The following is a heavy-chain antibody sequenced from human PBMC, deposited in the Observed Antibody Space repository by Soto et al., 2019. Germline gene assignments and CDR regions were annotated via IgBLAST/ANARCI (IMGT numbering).Heavy chain of an antibody. CDR2: IYHSGST. Sequence: QVQLQESGPGLVKPSGTLSLTCAVSSGSISSSNWWSWVRQPPGKGLEWIGEIYHSGSTNYNPSLKSRVTISVDKSKNLFSLKLSSVTAADTAVYYCARDREDSSSSHDAFDIWGQGTMVTVSS. CDR3: ARDREDSSSSHDAFDI. CDR1: SGSISSSNW. D-gene: IGHD6-6*01. V-gene: IGHV4-4*02. J-gene: IGHJ3*02.